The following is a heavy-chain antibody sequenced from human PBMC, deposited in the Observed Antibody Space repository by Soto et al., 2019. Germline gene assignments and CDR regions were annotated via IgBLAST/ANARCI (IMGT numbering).Heavy chain of an antibody. D-gene: IGHD5-12*01. V-gene: IGHV4-4*07. Sequence: SETLSLTCTVSGGSISSYYWSWIRQPAGKGLEWIGRIYTSGSTNYNPSLKSRVTMSVDTSKNQLSLKLSSVTAADTAVYYCARAGGYSGYGLAVAGTQLGMDVWGQGTTVTVSS. CDR2: IYTSGST. J-gene: IGHJ6*02. CDR3: ARAGGYSGYGLAVAGTQLGMDV. CDR1: GGSISSYY.